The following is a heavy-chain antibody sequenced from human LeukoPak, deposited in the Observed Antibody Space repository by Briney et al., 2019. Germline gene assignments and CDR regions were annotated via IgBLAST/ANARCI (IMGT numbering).Heavy chain of an antibody. J-gene: IGHJ4*02. CDR1: GFTFSSYW. D-gene: IGHD5-18*01. Sequence: PGGSLRLSCAASGFTFSSYWMHWVRQAPGKGLVWVSRINNDGSSIRYADSVKGRFTISRDNAKNTLYLQMNSLRAEDTAVYYCARGYTYGSIDYWGQGTLATVSS. CDR2: INNDGSSI. CDR3: ARGYTYGSIDY. V-gene: IGHV3-74*01.